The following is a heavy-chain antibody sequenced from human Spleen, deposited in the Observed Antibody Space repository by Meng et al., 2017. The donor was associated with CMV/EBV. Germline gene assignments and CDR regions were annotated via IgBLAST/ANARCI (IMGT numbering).Heavy chain of an antibody. Sequence: ASVKVSCKASGYTFTSYDINWVRQATGQGLEWVGWISTYNGNTNYAQKLQDRVTMTTDASTSTAYMELRRLRSDDTAVYYCAKHSLSWYGWFDPWGQGTLVTVSS. CDR1: GYTFTSYD. CDR2: ISTYNGNT. J-gene: IGHJ5*02. CDR3: AKHSLSWYGWFDP. V-gene: IGHV1-18*01. D-gene: IGHD6-13*01.